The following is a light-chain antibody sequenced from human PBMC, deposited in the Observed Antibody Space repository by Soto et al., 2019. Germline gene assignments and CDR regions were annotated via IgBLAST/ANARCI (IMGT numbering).Light chain of an antibody. CDR1: SSDVGGYNY. CDR3: SSYTISNTRQIV. V-gene: IGLV2-14*03. J-gene: IGLJ1*01. Sequence: QSVLTQPASVSGSPGQSITISCTGTSSDVGGYNYVSWYQHHPGKAPKLIIYDVTNRPSGVSNPFSGSKSGNTASLTISGLQPEDEADYYCSSYTISNTRQIVFGTGTKLTVL. CDR2: DVT.